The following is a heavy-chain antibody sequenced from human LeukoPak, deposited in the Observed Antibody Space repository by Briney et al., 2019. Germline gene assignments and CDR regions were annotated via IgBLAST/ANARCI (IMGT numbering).Heavy chain of an antibody. J-gene: IGHJ4*02. V-gene: IGHV4-59*01. D-gene: IGHD7-27*01. CDR3: ARRGNWGFFDY. CDR1: GPFIKTYY. CDR2: IYDSGNT. Sequence: SETLSLTCTVSGPFIKTYYWSWLRQVPGKGLEWIGHIYDSGNTNYNPSLKSRVTISVDTSKNLFSLKLTSVTAADTAVYYCARRGNWGFFDYWGQGTLVTVSS.